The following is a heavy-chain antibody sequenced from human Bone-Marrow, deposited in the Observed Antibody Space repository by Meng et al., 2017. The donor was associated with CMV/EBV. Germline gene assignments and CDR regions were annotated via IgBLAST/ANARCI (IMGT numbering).Heavy chain of an antibody. CDR3: ARDWDYSNGPFDY. CDR1: GGTFSSYT. V-gene: IGHV1-69*04. CDR2: IIPILGIT. Sequence: SVKVSCKASGGTFSSYTISWVRQAPGQGLEWMGRIIPILGITNYAQKFQGRVTITADKSTSTAYMELSSLRSEDTAVYYCARDWDYSNGPFDYWGQGTLVTVSS. J-gene: IGHJ4*02. D-gene: IGHD4-11*01.